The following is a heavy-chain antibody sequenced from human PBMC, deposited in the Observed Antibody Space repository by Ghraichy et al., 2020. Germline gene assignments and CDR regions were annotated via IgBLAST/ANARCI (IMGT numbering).Heavy chain of an antibody. J-gene: IGHJ3*02. CDR2: IRSKANNFAT. D-gene: IGHD6-19*01. CDR1: GFNFSGSI. CDR3: TLGIAVAGTNAFDI. Sequence: GGSLRLSCAAXGFNFSGSIIYWVRQAXGKGLEXVGRIRSKANNFATAYGASMKGRFTISRDDSKNTAYLQMNSLKTEDTAVYYCTLGIAVAGTNAFDIWGQGTKVTVSS. V-gene: IGHV3-73*01.